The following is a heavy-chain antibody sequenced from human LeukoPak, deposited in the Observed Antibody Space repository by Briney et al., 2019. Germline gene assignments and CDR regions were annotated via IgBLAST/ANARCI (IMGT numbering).Heavy chain of an antibody. J-gene: IGHJ3*02. CDR3: ARPRGGDSFDGFDI. D-gene: IGHD2-21*02. CDR1: GYTFTSYG. V-gene: IGHV1-18*01. CDR2: ISAYNGNT. Sequence: ASVKVSCKASGYTFTSYGISWVRQAPGQGLEWMGWISAYNGNTNYAQKLQGRVTMTTDTSTSTAYMELRSLRSDDTAVYYCARPRGGDSFDGFDIWGQGTMVVVSS.